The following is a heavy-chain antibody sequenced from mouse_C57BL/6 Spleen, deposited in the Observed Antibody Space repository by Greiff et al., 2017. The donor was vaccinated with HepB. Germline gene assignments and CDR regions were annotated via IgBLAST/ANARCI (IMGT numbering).Heavy chain of an antibody. J-gene: IGHJ4*01. V-gene: IGHV5-17*01. CDR2: ISSGSSTI. D-gene: IGHD1-1*02. CDR3: ARGVDGYAMDY. Sequence: EVQLVESGGGLVKPGGSLKLSCAASGFTFSDYGMHWVRQAPEKGLEWVAYISSGSSTIYYADTVKGRFTISRDNAKNTLFLQMTSLRSEDKAMYYCARGVDGYAMDYWGQGTSVTVSS. CDR1: GFTFSDYG.